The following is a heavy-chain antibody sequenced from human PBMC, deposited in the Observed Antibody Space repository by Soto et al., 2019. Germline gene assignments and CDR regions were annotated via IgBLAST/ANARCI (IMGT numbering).Heavy chain of an antibody. Sequence: PGGSLRLSCVDSEFTFCSYWMHWVRQVPGKGLVWVSRMNEDGSTTDYADSVKGRFTISRDNARNTLYLQMNSLRAEDTAVYYCARDLSGRADVWGQGTTVTVSS. CDR2: MNEDGSTT. J-gene: IGHJ6*02. D-gene: IGHD3-10*01. CDR1: EFTFCSYW. CDR3: ARDLSGRADV. V-gene: IGHV3-74*01.